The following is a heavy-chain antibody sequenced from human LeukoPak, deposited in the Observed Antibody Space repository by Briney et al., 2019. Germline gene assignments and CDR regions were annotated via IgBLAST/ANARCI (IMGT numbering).Heavy chain of an antibody. CDR1: GGTFSSYA. Sequence: SVKVSCNASGGTFSSYAISWVRQAPGQGLEWMGRIIPILGIANYAQKFQGRVTITADKSTSTAYMEPSSLRSEDTAVYYCASERYYDSSGYYYWGQGTLVTVSS. J-gene: IGHJ4*02. V-gene: IGHV1-69*04. CDR3: ASERYYDSSGYYY. D-gene: IGHD3-22*01. CDR2: IIPILGIA.